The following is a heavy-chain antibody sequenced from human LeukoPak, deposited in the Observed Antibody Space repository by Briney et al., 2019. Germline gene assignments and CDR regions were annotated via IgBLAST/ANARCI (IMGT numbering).Heavy chain of an antibody. CDR2: ISGTSNTI. V-gene: IGHV3-48*02. D-gene: IGHD6-13*01. J-gene: IGHJ5*02. CDR3: AKVKAHSSSWYWFDP. Sequence: GGSLRLSCAASGFTFSPYTMNWVRQAPGKGLEWVSYISGTSNTIYYADSVKGRFTISRDNAKNSLYLQMNSLRDEDTAVYYCAKVKAHSSSWYWFDPWGQGTLVTVSS. CDR1: GFTFSPYT.